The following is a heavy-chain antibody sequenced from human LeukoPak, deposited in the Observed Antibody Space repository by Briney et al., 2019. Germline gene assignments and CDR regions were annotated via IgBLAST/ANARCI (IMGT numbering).Heavy chain of an antibody. V-gene: IGHV3-30*04. CDR3: ARAGIVATNDY. CDR2: ISYDGSNK. J-gene: IGHJ4*02. D-gene: IGHD5-12*01. Sequence: GGSLRLSCAASGFTFSSYAMHWVRRAPGKGLEWVAVISYDGSNKYYADSVKGRFTISRDNSKNTLYLQMNSLRAEDTAVYYCARAGIVATNDYWGQGTLVTVSS. CDR1: GFTFSSYA.